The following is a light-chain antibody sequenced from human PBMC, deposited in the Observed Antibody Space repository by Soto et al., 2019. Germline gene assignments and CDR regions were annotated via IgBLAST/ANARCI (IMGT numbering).Light chain of an antibody. Sequence: DIQMTQSPSTLSGSVGDRVTITCRASQTIRSWMAWYQQKPRKAPKLLIYKASTLKSWFPSRFSGSGSGTEFTLTISSLQPDDFATYYCQHYNSYSEAFGQGTKVDIK. J-gene: IGKJ1*01. CDR3: QHYNSYSEA. CDR2: KAS. CDR1: QTIRSW. V-gene: IGKV1-5*03.